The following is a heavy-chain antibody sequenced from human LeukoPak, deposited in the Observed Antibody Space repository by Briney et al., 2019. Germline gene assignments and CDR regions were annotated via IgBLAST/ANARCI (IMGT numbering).Heavy chain of an antibody. V-gene: IGHV1-18*01. CDR3: ARRRELYYDFWSGYFSREDGGNNWFDP. CDR1: GYTFTSYG. D-gene: IGHD3-3*01. CDR2: ISAYNGNT. J-gene: IGHJ5*02. Sequence: ASVKVSCKASGYTFTSYGISWVRQAPGQGLEWMGWISAYNGNTNYAQKLQGRVTMTTDTSTSTAYKELRSLRSDDTAVYYCARRRELYYDFWSGYFSREDGGNNWFDPWGQGTLVTVSS.